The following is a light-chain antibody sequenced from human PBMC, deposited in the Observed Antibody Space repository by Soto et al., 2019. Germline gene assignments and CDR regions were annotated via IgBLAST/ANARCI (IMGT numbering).Light chain of an antibody. Sequence: QSALTQPASVSGSPGQSITISCTGSSSDIGAYNYVYWYQQHPGKAPKLMIYDVTNRPSGVSYRFSGSKSGSTASLTISGLQAEDEADYYCSSYTISRIRVFGGGTKLTVL. CDR3: SSYTISRIRV. V-gene: IGLV2-14*01. J-gene: IGLJ3*02. CDR2: DVT. CDR1: SSDIGAYNY.